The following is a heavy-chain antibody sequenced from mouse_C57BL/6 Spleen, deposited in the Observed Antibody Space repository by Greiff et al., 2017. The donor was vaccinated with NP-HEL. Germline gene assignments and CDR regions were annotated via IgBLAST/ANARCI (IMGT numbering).Heavy chain of an antibody. D-gene: IGHD3-2*02. J-gene: IGHJ3*01. CDR2: ISYDGSN. V-gene: IGHV3-6*01. CDR3: ARDSSGYPFAY. Sequence: EVQLVESGPGLVKPSQSLSLTCSVTGYSITSGYYWNWIRQFPGNKLEWMGYISYDGSNNYNPSLKNRISITRDTSKNQFFLKLNSVTTEDTATYYCARDSSGYPFAYWGQGTLVTVSA. CDR1: GYSITSGYY.